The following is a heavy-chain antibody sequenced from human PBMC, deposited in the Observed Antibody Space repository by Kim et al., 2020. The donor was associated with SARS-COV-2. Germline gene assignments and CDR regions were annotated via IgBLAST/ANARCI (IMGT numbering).Heavy chain of an antibody. CDR2: VHYNGGT. V-gene: IGHV4-59*13. CDR3: ARGTLDTARDTTS. J-gene: IGHJ4*02. D-gene: IGHD5-18*01. CDR1: GGSISSYY. Sequence: ETLSLTCTVSGGSISSYYWTWTRQSPGTGLEWIGYVHYNGGTNFNPTLKSRVTMSLDSSKNQFSLKLISVTAADTAVYYCARGTLDTARDTTSWGQGTLVFVSS.